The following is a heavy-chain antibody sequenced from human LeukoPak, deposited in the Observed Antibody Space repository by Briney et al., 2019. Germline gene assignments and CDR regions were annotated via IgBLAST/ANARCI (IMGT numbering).Heavy chain of an antibody. D-gene: IGHD2-15*01. Sequence: ASVKVSCKASGYTFTGYYMHWVRQAPGQGLEWMGWINPNSGGTNYAQKFQGRVTMTRNTSISTAYMELSRLRSDDTAAYYCARGAYCSGGSCYLRNDVFDIWGQGTMVTVSS. CDR1: GYTFTGYY. J-gene: IGHJ3*02. V-gene: IGHV1-2*02. CDR3: ARGAYCSGGSCYLRNDVFDI. CDR2: INPNSGGT.